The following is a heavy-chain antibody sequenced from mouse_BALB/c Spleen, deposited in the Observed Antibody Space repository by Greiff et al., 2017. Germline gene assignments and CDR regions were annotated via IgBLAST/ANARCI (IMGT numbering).Heavy chain of an antibody. Sequence: EVQLQESGGGLVKPGGSRKLSCAASGFTFSSFGMHWVRQAPEKGLEWVAYISSGSSTIYYADTVKGRFTISRDNPKNTLFLQMTSLRSEDTAMYYCARTTTVVEGYAMDYWGQGTSVTVSS. CDR3: ARTTTVVEGYAMDY. CDR1: GFTFSSFG. J-gene: IGHJ4*01. CDR2: ISSGSSTI. D-gene: IGHD1-1*01. V-gene: IGHV5-17*02.